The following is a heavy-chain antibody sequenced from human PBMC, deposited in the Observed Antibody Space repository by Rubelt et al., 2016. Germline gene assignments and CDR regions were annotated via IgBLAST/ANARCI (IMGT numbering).Heavy chain of an antibody. V-gene: IGHV1-18*01. CDR2: ISAYNGNT. CDR3: ARGRYYDSSGYPQFDY. Sequence: QVQLVQSGAEVKRPGASVKVSCKASGYTFTSYGISWVRQAPGQGLEWMGWISAYNGNTNYAQKLQGRVTMTTETSTSTAYMELMSLRSDDTAVYYCARGRYYDSSGYPQFDYWGQGTLVTVSS. CDR1: GYTFTSYG. D-gene: IGHD3-22*01. J-gene: IGHJ4*02.